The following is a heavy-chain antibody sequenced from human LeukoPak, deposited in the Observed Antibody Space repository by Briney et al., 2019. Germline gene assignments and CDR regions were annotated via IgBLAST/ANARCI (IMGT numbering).Heavy chain of an antibody. J-gene: IGHJ4*02. Sequence: GGSLRLSCAASGFTFSSYNMNWVRQAPGKGLEWVSSIRDSSNYIYYTDSVKGRFTISRDNAKNSLYLQMNNLRAEDTAVYYCARSYDYVWGSPECFDYWGQGTLVTVSS. CDR1: GFTFSSYN. CDR3: ARSYDYVWGSPECFDY. CDR2: IRDSSNYI. V-gene: IGHV3-21*01. D-gene: IGHD3-16*01.